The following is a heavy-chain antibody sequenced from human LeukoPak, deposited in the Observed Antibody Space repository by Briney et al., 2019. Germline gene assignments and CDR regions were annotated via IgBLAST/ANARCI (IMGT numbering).Heavy chain of an antibody. Sequence: SETLSLTCTVSGGSISSYYWSWIRQPPGKGLEWIGYIYYSGSTNYNPSLKSRVTISVDTSKNQFSLKLSSVTAADTALYYCAKDATYSSGWTDYWGQGTLVTVSS. CDR2: IYYSGST. J-gene: IGHJ4*02. CDR3: AKDATYSSGWTDY. V-gene: IGHV4-59*01. CDR1: GGSISSYY. D-gene: IGHD6-19*01.